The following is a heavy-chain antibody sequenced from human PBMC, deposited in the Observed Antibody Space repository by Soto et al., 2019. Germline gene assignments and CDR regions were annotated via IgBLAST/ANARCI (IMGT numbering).Heavy chain of an antibody. J-gene: IGHJ6*02. CDR2: IIPILGIA. CDR3: ARDTTCIAVAGTSYYYGMDV. CDR1: GGTFSSYT. Sequence: QVQLVQSGAEVKKPGSSVKVSCKASGGTFSSYTISWVRQAPGQGLEWMGRIIPILGIANYAQKFQGRVTNTADKSTSTAYMERSSLRTEDTAVYYCARDTTCIAVAGTSYYYGMDVWGQGTTVTVSS. V-gene: IGHV1-69*02. D-gene: IGHD6-19*01.